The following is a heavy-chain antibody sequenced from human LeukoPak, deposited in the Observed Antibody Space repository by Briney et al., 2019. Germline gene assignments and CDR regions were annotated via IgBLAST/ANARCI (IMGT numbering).Heavy chain of an antibody. CDR2: ISSSSSYI. J-gene: IGHJ4*02. V-gene: IGHV3-21*01. Sequence: GGSLRLSCAASGFTFSSYSMNWVRQAPGKGLEWVSSISSSSSYIYYADSVKGGFTMSRDNSKNTLYLQMNSLRAEDTAVYYCARVWRSGWYPGSDYWGQGTLVTVSS. D-gene: IGHD6-19*01. CDR1: GFTFSSYS. CDR3: ARVWRSGWYPGSDY.